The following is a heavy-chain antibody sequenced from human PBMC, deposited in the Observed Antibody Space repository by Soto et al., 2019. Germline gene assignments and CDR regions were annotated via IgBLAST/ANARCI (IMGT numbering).Heavy chain of an antibody. D-gene: IGHD1-26*01. CDR3: ARDSGSNGVDY. CDR1: GGSISSGGYY. V-gene: IGHV4-31*03. CDR2: IYYSGST. J-gene: IGHJ4*02. Sequence: PSETLSLTCTVSGGSISSGGYYWSWIRQHPGKGLEWIGYIYYSGSTHYNPSLKSRVTISVDTSKNQFSLKLNSVTAADTAVYYCARDSGSNGVDYWGQGTLVTVSS.